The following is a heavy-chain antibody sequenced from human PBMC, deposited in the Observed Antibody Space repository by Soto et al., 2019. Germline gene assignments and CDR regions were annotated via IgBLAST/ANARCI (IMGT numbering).Heavy chain of an antibody. V-gene: IGHV1-69*13. Sequence: VASVKVSCKASGGTFSSYAISWVREAPGQGLEWMGGIIPIFGTANYAQKFQGRVTITADESTSTAYMELSSLRSEDTAVYYCARRKGGYDSSGYYPFDYWGQGTLVTVSS. CDR3: ARRKGGYDSSGYYPFDY. J-gene: IGHJ4*02. D-gene: IGHD3-22*01. CDR2: IIPIFGTA. CDR1: GGTFSSYA.